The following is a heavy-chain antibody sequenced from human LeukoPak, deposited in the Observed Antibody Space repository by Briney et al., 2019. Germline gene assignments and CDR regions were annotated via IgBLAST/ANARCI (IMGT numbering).Heavy chain of an antibody. CDR1: GFTFSSYS. J-gene: IGHJ4*02. V-gene: IGHV3-48*01. Sequence: GGSLRLSCAASGFTFSSYSMNWVRQAPGKGLEWVSYISSSSSTIYYADSVKGRFTISRDNSKNTLCLQMNGLRAEDTAVYYCAKEGFDSWGQGTLVTVSS. CDR2: ISSSSSTI. CDR3: AKEGFDS.